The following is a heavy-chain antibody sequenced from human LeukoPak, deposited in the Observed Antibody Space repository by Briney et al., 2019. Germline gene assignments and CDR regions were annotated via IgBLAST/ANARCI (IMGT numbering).Heavy chain of an antibody. CDR1: GYTFTGYY. D-gene: IGHD5-18*01. CDR2: INPNSGGT. V-gene: IGHV1-2*02. Sequence: ASVKVSCKASGYTFTGYYMHWVRQAPGRGLEWMGWINPNSGGTNYAQKFQGRVTMTRDTSISTAYMELSRLRSDDTAVYYCARDAVRYSLLYYFDYWGQGTLVTVSS. CDR3: ARDAVRYSLLYYFDY. J-gene: IGHJ4*02.